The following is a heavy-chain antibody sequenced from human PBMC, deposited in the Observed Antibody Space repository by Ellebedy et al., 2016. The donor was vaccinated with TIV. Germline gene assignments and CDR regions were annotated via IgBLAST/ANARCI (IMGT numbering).Heavy chain of an antibody. D-gene: IGHD5-12*01. Sequence: SETLSLXXSVSHFAIRGGSYWGWIRQTPGKGLEWLGSMFHGGSAYYNPPLRSRVSMSVDTSKNQLSLKLRSVTAADTAIYYCARMPSRGFSTPAYWGQGTLVTVSS. CDR3: ARMPSRGFSTPAY. CDR2: MFHGGSA. V-gene: IGHV4-38-2*02. J-gene: IGHJ4*02. CDR1: HFAIRGGSY.